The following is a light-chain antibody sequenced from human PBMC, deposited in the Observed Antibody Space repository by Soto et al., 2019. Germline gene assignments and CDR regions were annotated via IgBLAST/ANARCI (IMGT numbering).Light chain of an antibody. CDR1: ETFRTN. CDR2: GAS. Sequence: IVMTQCPVTLSVSPGESVTLSCRVSETFRTNLAWFQQKPGQPPRLLSFGASTRATGIPTRFTGSGSQTDFTLTIDSLQYEDLAVYYCPQYYSWPAHTFGQGAKLEI. J-gene: IGKJ2*01. V-gene: IGKV3-15*01. CDR3: PQYYSWPAHT.